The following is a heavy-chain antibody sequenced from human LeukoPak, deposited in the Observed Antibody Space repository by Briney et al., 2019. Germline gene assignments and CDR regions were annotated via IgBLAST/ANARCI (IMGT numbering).Heavy chain of an antibody. CDR2: ISAYNTNT. V-gene: IGHV1-18*01. CDR3: ARAPFSSGWYLPWGYMDV. J-gene: IGHJ6*03. Sequence: ASVKVSCKASGYTFPNYGISWVRQAPGQGLEWMAWISAYNTNTNYAQKLQGRVTMTTDTSTSTAYMELRSLRSDDTAVYYCARAPFSSGWYLPWGYMDVWGKGTTVTISS. CDR1: GYTFPNYG. D-gene: IGHD6-19*01.